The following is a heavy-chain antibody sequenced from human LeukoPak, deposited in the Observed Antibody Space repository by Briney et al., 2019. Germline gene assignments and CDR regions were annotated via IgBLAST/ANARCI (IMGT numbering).Heavy chain of an antibody. CDR2: ISAYNGNT. Sequence: ASVKVSCKASGYTFTSYGISWARQAPGQGLEWMGWISAYNGNTNYAQKLQGRVTMTTDTSTSTAYMELRSLRSDDTAVYYCARDLIAVAGTGRDYWGQGTLVTVSS. D-gene: IGHD6-19*01. J-gene: IGHJ4*02. CDR3: ARDLIAVAGTGRDY. V-gene: IGHV1-18*01. CDR1: GYTFTSYG.